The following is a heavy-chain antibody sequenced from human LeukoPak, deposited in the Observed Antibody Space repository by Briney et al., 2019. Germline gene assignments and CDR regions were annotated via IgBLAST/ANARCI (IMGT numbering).Heavy chain of an antibody. CDR2: IYYSGST. V-gene: IGHV4-31*03. D-gene: IGHD6-13*01. CDR3: ARADYSSSWFLDY. J-gene: IGHJ4*02. CDR1: GGSICSGGYC. Sequence: PSETLSLTCTVSGGSICSGGYCWSWIRQHPGKGLEWIAYIYYSGSTYYNPSLKSRVTISVDTSKNQFSLKLSSVTAADTAVYYCARADYSSSWFLDYWGQGTLVTVSS.